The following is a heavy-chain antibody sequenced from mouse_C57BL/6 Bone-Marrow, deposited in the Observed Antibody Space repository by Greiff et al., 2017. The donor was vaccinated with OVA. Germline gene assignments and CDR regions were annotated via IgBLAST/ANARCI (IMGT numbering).Heavy chain of an antibody. D-gene: IGHD2-5*01. CDR1: GFTFSDFY. Sequence: VQLMESGGGLVQSGRSLRLSCATSGFTFSDFYMEWVRQAPGKGLEWIAASRNKANDYTTEYSASVKGRFIVSRDTSQSILSLQMNALRAEDTAIYYCARDGPYSNYVFAYWGQGTLVTVSA. CDR2: SRNKANDYTT. CDR3: ARDGPYSNYVFAY. J-gene: IGHJ3*01. V-gene: IGHV7-1*01.